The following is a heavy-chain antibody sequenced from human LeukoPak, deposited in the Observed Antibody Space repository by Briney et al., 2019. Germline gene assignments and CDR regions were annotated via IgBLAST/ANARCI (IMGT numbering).Heavy chain of an antibody. D-gene: IGHD6-13*01. CDR2: SIPIFGTA. CDR1: GGTFISYA. Sequence: SVKVSCKASGGTFISYAISWVRQAPGQGLEGMGRSIPIFGTANYAQKFQGRVTITTDESTSTAYMELSSLRSEDTAVYYCARARKRYSSSWYFDYWGQGTLVIVSS. CDR3: ARARKRYSSSWYFDY. V-gene: IGHV1-69*05. J-gene: IGHJ4*02.